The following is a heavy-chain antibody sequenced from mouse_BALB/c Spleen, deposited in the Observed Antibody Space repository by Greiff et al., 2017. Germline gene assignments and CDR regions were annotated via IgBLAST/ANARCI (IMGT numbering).Heavy chain of an antibody. D-gene: IGHD1-2*01. CDR2: INPYNDGT. CDR1: GYTFTSYV. J-gene: IGHJ2*01. CDR3: ARWGFITTAHFDY. V-gene: IGHV1-14*01. Sequence: EVQLQQSGPELVKPGASVKMSCKASGYTFTSYVMHWVKQKPGQGLEWIGYINPYNDGTKYNEKFKGKATLTSDKSSSTAYMELSSLTSEDSAVYYCARWGFITTAHFDYWGQGTTLTVSS.